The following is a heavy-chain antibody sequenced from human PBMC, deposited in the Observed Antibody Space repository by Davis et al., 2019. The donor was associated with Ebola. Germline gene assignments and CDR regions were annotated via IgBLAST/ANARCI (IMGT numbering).Heavy chain of an antibody. CDR1: GASISSHN. V-gene: IGHV4-59*11. Sequence: PSETLSLTCSVSGASISSHNWSWIRQPPGKGPEWIGYIYNVGSTDYNPSLNSRVTISLDKSKNQLSLELNSVTAADTGVYYCAKFTSGRFWSPYGLDVWGRGTTVSVSS. CDR3: AKFTSGRFWSPYGLDV. D-gene: IGHD6-19*01. CDR2: IYNVGST. J-gene: IGHJ6*02.